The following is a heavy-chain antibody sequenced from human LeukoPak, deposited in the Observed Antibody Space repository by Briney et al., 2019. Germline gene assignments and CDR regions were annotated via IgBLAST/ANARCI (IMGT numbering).Heavy chain of an antibody. D-gene: IGHD6-6*01. CDR2: IIPIFGTA. CDR3: AREQLVGSYDY. CDR1: GYTFTSYG. J-gene: IGHJ4*02. Sequence: SVKVSCKASGYTFTSYGISWVRQAPGQGLEWMGGIIPIFGTANYARKFQGRVTITADESTSTAYMELSSLRSEDTAVCYCAREQLVGSYDYWGQGTLVTVSS. V-gene: IGHV1-69*13.